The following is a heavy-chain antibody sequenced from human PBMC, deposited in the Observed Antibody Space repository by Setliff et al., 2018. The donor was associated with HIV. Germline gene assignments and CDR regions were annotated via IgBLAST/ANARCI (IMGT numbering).Heavy chain of an antibody. CDR3: ARDVMEWFGSYFDR. Sequence: SETLSLTCAVYGGSFSGYYWSWIRQPPGKGLEWIGEINHSGSTNYNPSLKSRVTISVDTSKNQFSLKLSSVTAADTAVYYCARDVMEWFGSYFDRWGQGTLVTVSS. D-gene: IGHD3-3*01. V-gene: IGHV4-34*01. CDR1: GGSFSGYY. J-gene: IGHJ4*02. CDR2: INHSGST.